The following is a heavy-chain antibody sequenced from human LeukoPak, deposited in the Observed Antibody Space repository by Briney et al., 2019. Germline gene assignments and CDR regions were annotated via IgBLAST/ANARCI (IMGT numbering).Heavy chain of an antibody. V-gene: IGHV4-30-4*01. J-gene: IGHJ4*02. Sequence: PSQTLSLTCTVSGGAISSGDYYWCWLRQPPGRCMQWIGYIYYSGSTYYNPPLKSRVTISVDTSKNQFSLKLSSVTAADTAVYYCARSLVTRITFDYWGQGTLVTVSS. CDR3: ARSLVTRITFDY. CDR2: IYYSGST. D-gene: IGHD2-21*02. CDR1: GGAISSGDYY.